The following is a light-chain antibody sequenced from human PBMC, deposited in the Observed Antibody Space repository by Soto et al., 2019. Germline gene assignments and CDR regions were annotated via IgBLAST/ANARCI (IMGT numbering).Light chain of an antibody. CDR3: QQRSNWPTTWT. Sequence: EIVLTQSPATLSLSPGERATLSCRASQSVSSYLAWYQHKPGQAPRLLIYDSSKRATGIPARFSGSGSGKDFTRTIKRLESEDFGVYYCQQRSNWPTTWTFGQGTKVEIK. V-gene: IGKV3-11*01. CDR2: DSS. CDR1: QSVSSY. J-gene: IGKJ1*01.